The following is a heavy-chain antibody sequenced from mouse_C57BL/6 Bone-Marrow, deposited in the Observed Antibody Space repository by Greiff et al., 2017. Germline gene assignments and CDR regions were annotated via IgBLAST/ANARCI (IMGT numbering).Heavy chain of an antibody. Sequence: VHLVESGPELVKPGASVKLSCKASGYTFTSYDINWVKQRPGQGLEWIGWIYPRDGSTKYNEKFKGKATLTVDTSSSTAYMELHSLTSEDSAVYFCASLEFDGSSGDWYFDVWGTGTTVTVSS. CDR2: IYPRDGST. V-gene: IGHV1-85*01. CDR3: ASLEFDGSSGDWYFDV. D-gene: IGHD1-1*01. CDR1: GYTFTSYD. J-gene: IGHJ1*03.